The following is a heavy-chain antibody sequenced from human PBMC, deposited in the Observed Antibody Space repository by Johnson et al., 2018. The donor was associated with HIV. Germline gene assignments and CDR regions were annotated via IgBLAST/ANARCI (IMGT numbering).Heavy chain of an antibody. V-gene: IGHV3-23*04. Sequence: LQLVESGGGLVQPGGSLRLSCAASGFTFSSYAMSWVRQAPGKGLEWVSAISGSGGSTYYADSVKGRFTISRDNSKNTLYLQMNSLRAEDTAVYYCARDRPSGSYYVDAFDIWGQGTMVTVSS. J-gene: IGHJ3*02. CDR2: ISGSGGST. CDR3: ARDRPSGSYYVDAFDI. D-gene: IGHD1-26*01. CDR1: GFTFSSYA.